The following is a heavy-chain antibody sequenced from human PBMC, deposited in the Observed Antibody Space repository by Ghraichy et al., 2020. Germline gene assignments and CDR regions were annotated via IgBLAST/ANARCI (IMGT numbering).Heavy chain of an antibody. CDR3: ARSAATRRPFDY. CDR2: IFSTGGT. CDR1: SGSVSGGTYY. D-gene: IGHD6-13*01. V-gene: IGHV4-61*03. Sequence: SETLSLTCTPSSGSVSGGTYYWSWIRQSTGGRLEWIGYIFSTGGTNYNPSLESRVTISLDTTENHMSLTVTSVTAADTAVYFCARSAATRRPFDYWGQGTLVTVSS. J-gene: IGHJ4*02.